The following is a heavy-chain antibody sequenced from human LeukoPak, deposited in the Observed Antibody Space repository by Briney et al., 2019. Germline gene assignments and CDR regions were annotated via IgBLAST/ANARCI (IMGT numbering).Heavy chain of an antibody. CDR2: INPNSGGT. D-gene: IGHD2-2*01. V-gene: IGHV1-2*02. Sequence: ASVKVSCKASGYTFTGYYMHWVRQAPGQGLEWMGWINPNSGGTNYAQKFQGRVTMTRDTPISTAYMELSRLRSDDTAVYYCARRCSSTSCYSMNWAFDIWGQGTMVTVSS. J-gene: IGHJ3*02. CDR1: GYTFTGYY. CDR3: ARRCSSTSCYSMNWAFDI.